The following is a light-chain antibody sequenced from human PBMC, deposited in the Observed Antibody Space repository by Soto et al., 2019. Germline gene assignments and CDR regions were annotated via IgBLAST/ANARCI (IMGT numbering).Light chain of an antibody. V-gene: IGKV3-11*01. CDR2: GAS. Sequence: ETVWTQSPGTLSLSPGEGATLCCRASQSVSNNYLAWYQQKPGQAPRLLIYGASNRATGIPARFSGSGSGTDFTLTISSLEPEDFAVYYCQQRSNWLLTFGGGTKVDIK. CDR3: QQRSNWLLT. CDR1: QSVSNNY. J-gene: IGKJ4*01.